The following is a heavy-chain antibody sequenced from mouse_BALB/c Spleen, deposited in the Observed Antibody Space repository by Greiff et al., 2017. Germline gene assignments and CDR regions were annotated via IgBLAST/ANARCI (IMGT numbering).Heavy chain of an antibody. V-gene: IGHV1-63*02. J-gene: IGHJ3*01. D-gene: IGHD2-4*01. CDR3: ARSRDYDGFAY. Sequence: QVQLKESGAELVRPGTSVKISCKASGYTFTNYWLGWVKQRPGHGLEWIGDIYPGGGYTNYNEKFKGKATLTADTSSSIAYMQLSSLTSEDSAVYFCARSRDYDGFAYWGQGTLVTVSA. CDR2: IYPGGGYT. CDR1: GYTFTNYW.